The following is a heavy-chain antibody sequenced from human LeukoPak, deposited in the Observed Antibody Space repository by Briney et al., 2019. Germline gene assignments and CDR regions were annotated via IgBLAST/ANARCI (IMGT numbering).Heavy chain of an antibody. V-gene: IGHV6-1*01. J-gene: IGHJ3*02. CDR3: ARKRLSADSFDI. CDR2: TYYRSKWYN. CDR1: GDSVSSNSTA. D-gene: IGHD4/OR15-4a*01. Sequence: SQTLSLTCAISGDSVSSNSTAWNWIPQSPSRGLEWLGRTYYRSKWYNDYTVSVKSRITFNPDTSKNQFSLHLNSVTPEDTAVYYCARKRLSADSFDIWGQGTLATVSS.